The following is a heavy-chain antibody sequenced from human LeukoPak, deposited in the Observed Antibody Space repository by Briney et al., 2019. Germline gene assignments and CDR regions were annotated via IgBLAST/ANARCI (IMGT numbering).Heavy chain of an antibody. J-gene: IGHJ5*02. Sequence: ASVKVSCKASGYTFTSYYMHWVRQAPGQGLEWMGIINPSGGSTSYAQKFQGRVTMTGDTSTSTVYMELSSLRSEDTAVYYCARAPGIAAAGTEDWFDPWGQGTLVTVSS. CDR1: GYTFTSYY. V-gene: IGHV1-46*01. CDR2: INPSGGST. D-gene: IGHD6-13*01. CDR3: ARAPGIAAAGTEDWFDP.